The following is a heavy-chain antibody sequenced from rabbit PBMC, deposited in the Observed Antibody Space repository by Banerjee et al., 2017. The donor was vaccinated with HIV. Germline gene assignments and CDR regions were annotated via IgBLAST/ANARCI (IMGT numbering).Heavy chain of an antibody. CDR1: GFSFSGNYY. J-gene: IGHJ4*01. CDR3: ARDLAGVIGWNFNL. D-gene: IGHD4-1*01. CDR2: IYVGSSGST. V-gene: IGHV1S40*01. Sequence: TCTASGFSFSGNYYMCWVRQAPGKGLEWIACIYVGSSGSTYYANWAQGRFTISKTSSTTVTLQMTSLTAADTATYFCARDLAGVIGWNFNLWGPGTLVTVS.